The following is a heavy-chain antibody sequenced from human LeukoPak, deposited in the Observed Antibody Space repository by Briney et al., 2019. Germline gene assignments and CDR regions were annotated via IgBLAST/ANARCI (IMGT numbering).Heavy chain of an antibody. Sequence: DAMEVCWKPSGYSFSSLDIKLVGHAPGQGLEWMGWLSPNTGKTGYTQKFQDRVTITGNSSISTVDMELSSLTSDDTAVYYCARGPLTGEHYHYYMDVWGKGTTVTVSS. J-gene: IGHJ6*03. V-gene: IGHV1-8*03. CDR2: LSPNTGKT. CDR1: GYSFSSLD. CDR3: ARGPLTGEHYHYYMDV. D-gene: IGHD7-27*01.